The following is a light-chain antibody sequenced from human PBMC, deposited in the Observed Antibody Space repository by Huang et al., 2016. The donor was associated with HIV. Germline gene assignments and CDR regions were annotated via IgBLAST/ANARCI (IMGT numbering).Light chain of an antibody. V-gene: IGKV6-21*01. CDR3: HQSRSFPYT. J-gene: IGKJ2*01. Sequence: EIVLTQSPDFQSVTPKEKVTITCRASQSIGNSLHWYQQKPGQSPSLLIKYASQSLSGVPSRCSGSGFGTDFTLTINSLESEDAATYYCHQSRSFPYTFGQGTRLEIK. CDR2: YAS. CDR1: QSIGNS.